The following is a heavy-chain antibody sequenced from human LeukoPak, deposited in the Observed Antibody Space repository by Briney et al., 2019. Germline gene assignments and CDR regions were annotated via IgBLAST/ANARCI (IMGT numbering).Heavy chain of an antibody. V-gene: IGHV3-9*01. CDR2: ISWNSGSI. Sequence: PGGSLRLSCAASGFTFDDYAMHWVRQAPGKGLEWVSGISWNSGSIDYADSVKGRFTISRDNAKNTLYLQMNSLRAEDTAIYYCGRVVTTSEDWGQGILVTVSS. CDR1: GFTFDDYA. CDR3: GRVVTTSED. J-gene: IGHJ4*02. D-gene: IGHD1-14*01.